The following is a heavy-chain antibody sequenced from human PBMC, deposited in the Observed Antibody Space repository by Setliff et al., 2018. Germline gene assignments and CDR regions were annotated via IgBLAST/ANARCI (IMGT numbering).Heavy chain of an antibody. CDR2: IYSSGST. CDR3: ARESRYYYDNLGTLDY. CDR1: GFTFSGYS. V-gene: IGHV4-30-4*08. J-gene: IGHJ4*02. D-gene: IGHD3-22*01. Sequence: SETLRLSCEASGFTFSGYSMNWVRQPPGKGLEWIGYIYSSGSTYYNPSLKSRVSISVDTSKNQFSLKLSSVTAADTAVYYCARESRYYYDNLGTLDYWGQGTLVTVSS.